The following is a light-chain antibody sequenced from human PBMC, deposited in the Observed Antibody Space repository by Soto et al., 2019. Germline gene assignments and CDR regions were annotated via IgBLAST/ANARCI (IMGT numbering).Light chain of an antibody. CDR2: GAS. Sequence: EIVMTQSPATLSVSPGERATLSCRASQSVSSNLAWYQQKPGQAPRLLIYGASTRATGIPARFSGSGSGTEFTLTISSLQSEDFAVYYCQQYNSWHRTFGQGTKGDIK. J-gene: IGKJ1*01. CDR3: QQYNSWHRT. V-gene: IGKV3-15*01. CDR1: QSVSSN.